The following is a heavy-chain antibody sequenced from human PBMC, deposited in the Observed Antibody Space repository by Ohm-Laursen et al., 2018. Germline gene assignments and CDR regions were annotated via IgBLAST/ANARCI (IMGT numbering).Heavy chain of an antibody. CDR3: AKARGAGDFKSYFDY. V-gene: IGHV3-9*01. CDR1: GFRFDDYA. J-gene: IGHJ4*02. CDR2: ISWNSGTI. D-gene: IGHD3-10*01. Sequence: SLRLSCSASGFRFDDYAIHWVRQAPGKGLEWVSGISWNSGTIGYADSVKGRFTISRDNAKNSLYLQMNSLRAEDTALYYCAKARGAGDFKSYFDYWGQGTLVTVSS.